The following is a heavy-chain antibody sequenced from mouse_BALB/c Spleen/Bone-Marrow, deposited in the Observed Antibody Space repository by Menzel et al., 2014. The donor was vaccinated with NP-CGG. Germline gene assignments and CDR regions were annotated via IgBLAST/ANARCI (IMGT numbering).Heavy chain of an antibody. D-gene: IGHD1-3*01. CDR3: ARLTPDYAMDY. V-gene: IGHV5-6*01. CDR2: ISSGGSYT. CDR1: GFTFSNYG. J-gene: IGHJ4*01. Sequence: EVQLVEPGGDLVKPGGSLKLSCAASGFTFSNYGMSWVRQTPDKRLEWVATISSGGSYTCFPDSVKGRFTISRDNAKNTLYLQMNSLKSEDAAMYYCARLTPDYAMDYWGQGTSVTVSS.